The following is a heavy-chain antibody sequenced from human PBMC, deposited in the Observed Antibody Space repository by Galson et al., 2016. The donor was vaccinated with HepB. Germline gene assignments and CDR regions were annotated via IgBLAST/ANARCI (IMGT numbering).Heavy chain of an antibody. D-gene: IGHD1-14*01. CDR2: ISSSGST. Sequence: SETLSLTCHVSGGSLRSHSWNWIRQPPGKGLEWIGSISSSGSTNYNPSLKSRVTISPDTSKNQVSLKLRSVIAADTATYYCGRVRGRAFDIWGQGTVVTVSS. J-gene: IGHJ3*02. CDR1: GGSLRSHS. CDR3: GRVRGRAFDI. V-gene: IGHV4-59*11.